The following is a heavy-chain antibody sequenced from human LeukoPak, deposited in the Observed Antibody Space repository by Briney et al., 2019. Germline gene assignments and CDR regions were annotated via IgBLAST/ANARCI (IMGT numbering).Heavy chain of an antibody. J-gene: IGHJ5*02. CDR1: GGSISSSSYH. CDR2: IYYSGST. D-gene: IGHD3-3*01. V-gene: IGHV4-39*02. Sequence: PSQTLSLTCTVSGGSISSSSYHWGWIRQPPGKGLEWIGSIYYSGSTYYNPSLKSRVTISVDTSKSQFSLKLSSVTAADTAVYYCARDKYYDFWSGYYGNWFDPWGQGTLVTVSS. CDR3: ARDKYYDFWSGYYGNWFDP.